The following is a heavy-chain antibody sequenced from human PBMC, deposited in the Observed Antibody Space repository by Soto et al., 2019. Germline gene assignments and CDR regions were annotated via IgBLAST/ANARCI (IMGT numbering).Heavy chain of an antibody. CDR2: IKNDGSGT. V-gene: IGHV3-74*01. D-gene: IGHD3-22*01. J-gene: IGHJ4*02. Sequence: EVQLVESGGGLVQPGGSLRLSCAASGFTFSTYWMHWVRQAPGKGLVWVSRIKNDGSGTYYVDSVEGRFTISRDNAKNTLYLQINSLRAEDTAVYYCVRGDGDYYDGNGYLGRHWGQGILVTVSS. CDR3: VRGDGDYYDGNGYLGRH. CDR1: GFTFSTYW.